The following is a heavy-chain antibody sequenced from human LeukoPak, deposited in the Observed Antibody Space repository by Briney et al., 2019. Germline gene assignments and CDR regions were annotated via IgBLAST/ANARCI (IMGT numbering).Heavy chain of an antibody. V-gene: IGHV4-4*07. J-gene: IGHJ6*03. D-gene: IGHD3-22*01. Sequence: KPSETLSLTCTVSGGSISSYHWSWVRQPAGKGLEWIGRLYTTGTTSYNPSLKSRVTMSVDTSKNQFSLKLSSVTAADTAVYYCARGYYDRRYYNYYMGVWGKGTTVTVSS. CDR3: ARGYYDRRYYNYYMGV. CDR2: LYTTGTT. CDR1: GGSISSYH.